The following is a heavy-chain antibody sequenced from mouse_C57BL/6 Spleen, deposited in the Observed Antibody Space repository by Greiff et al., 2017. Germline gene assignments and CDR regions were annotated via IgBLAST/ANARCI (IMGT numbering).Heavy chain of an antibody. J-gene: IGHJ1*03. D-gene: IGHD1-1*01. CDR2: IWGGGST. CDR1: GFSFTSYG. V-gene: IGHV2-9*01. Sequence: VKLMESGPGLVAPSQRLSITCTVSGFSFTSYGVDWVRQPPGKGLEWLGVIWGGGSTNYNSALMSRLSISKDNSKSQVFLIMNSMQTDDTAMYYCAKNSLPGSSWYFDVWGTGTTVTVSA. CDR3: AKNSLPGSSWYFDV.